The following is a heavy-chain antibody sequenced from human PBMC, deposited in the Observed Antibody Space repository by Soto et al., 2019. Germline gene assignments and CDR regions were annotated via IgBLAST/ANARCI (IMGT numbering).Heavy chain of an antibody. CDR1: GFTFSSYS. CDR3: ARELGSRFFGVVIRDPYYYGMDV. V-gene: IGHV3-21*01. CDR2: ISSSSSYI. D-gene: IGHD3-3*01. Sequence: GGSLRLSCAASGFTFSSYSMNWVRQAPGKGLEWVSSISSSSSYIYYADSVKGRFTISRDNAKNSLYLQMNSLRAEDTAVYYCARELGSRFFGVVIRDPYYYGMDVWGQGTTVTVSS. J-gene: IGHJ6*02.